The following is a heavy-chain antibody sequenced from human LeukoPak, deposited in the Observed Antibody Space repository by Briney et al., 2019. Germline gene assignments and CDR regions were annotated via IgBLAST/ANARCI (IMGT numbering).Heavy chain of an antibody. V-gene: IGHV1-2*02. J-gene: IGHJ4*02. Sequence: ASVKVSCKASGYTFIDYYMHWVRQAPGQGLEWMGWINLNLGGTNYAQKFQGMVTMTRGTSISTAYMELSRLRSDDTAVYYCARVYLGVYYYGSSGYSHLDYWGQGTLITVSS. CDR2: INLNLGGT. D-gene: IGHD3-22*01. CDR3: ARVYLGVYYYGSSGYSHLDY. CDR1: GYTFIDYY.